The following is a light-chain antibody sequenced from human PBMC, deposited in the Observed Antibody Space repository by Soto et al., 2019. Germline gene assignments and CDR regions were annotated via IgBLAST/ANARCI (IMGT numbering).Light chain of an antibody. CDR2: KAS. CDR1: QSISSW. V-gene: IGKV1-5*03. J-gene: IGKJ1*01. Sequence: DIQMTQSPSTLSASVGDRVTITCRASQSISSWLAWYQQKPGKAPKLLIYKASSLESGVPSRFSGRGPGTEFTLTITSLQTDDFATYYCQQYDSSSRSFGQETKVEIK. CDR3: QQYDSSSRS.